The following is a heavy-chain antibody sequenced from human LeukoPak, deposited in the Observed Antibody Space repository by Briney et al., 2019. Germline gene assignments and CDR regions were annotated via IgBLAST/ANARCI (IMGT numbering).Heavy chain of an antibody. CDR1: GGSISSGGYS. J-gene: IGHJ5*02. CDR2: IYHSGST. CDR3: ARGQGGYNNWFDP. V-gene: IGHV4-30-2*01. Sequence: SETLSLTCAVSGGSISSGGYSWSWIRQPPGKGLEWIGYIYHSGSTYYNPSLKSRVTISVDRSKNQFSLKLSSVTAAGTAVYYCARGQGGYNNWFDPWGQGTLVTVSS. D-gene: IGHD3-22*01.